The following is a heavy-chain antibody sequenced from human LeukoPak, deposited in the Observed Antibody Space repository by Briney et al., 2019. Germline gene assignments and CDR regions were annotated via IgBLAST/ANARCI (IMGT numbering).Heavy chain of an antibody. CDR3: VHRLRLLWFGELLTYFDY. CDR1: GFSLSTSGVG. Sequence: SGPTLVKPTQTLTLTCTFSGFSLSTSGVGVGWIRQPPGKALEWLALIYWDDDKRYSPSLKSRLTITKDTSKNQVVLTMTNMDPVDTATYYCVHRLRLLWFGELLTYFDYWGQGTLVTVSS. V-gene: IGHV2-5*02. CDR2: IYWDDDK. J-gene: IGHJ4*02. D-gene: IGHD3-10*01.